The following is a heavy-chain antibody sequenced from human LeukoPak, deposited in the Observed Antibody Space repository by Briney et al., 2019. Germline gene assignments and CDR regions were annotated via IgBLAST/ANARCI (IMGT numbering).Heavy chain of an antibody. D-gene: IGHD1-26*01. CDR2: INHSGST. J-gene: IGHJ4*02. CDR3: ARGRGIVGATTIPQYFDY. V-gene: IGHV4-34*01. Sequence: SETLSLTCAVYGGSFSGYYWSWIRQPPGKGLEWIGEINHSGSTNYNPSLKSRVTISVDTSKNQFSLKLSSVTAADTAVYYCARGRGIVGATTIPQYFDYWGQGTLVTVSS. CDR1: GGSFSGYY.